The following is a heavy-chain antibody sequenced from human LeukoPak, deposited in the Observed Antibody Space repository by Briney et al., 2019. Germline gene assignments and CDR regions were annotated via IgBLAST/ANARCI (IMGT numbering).Heavy chain of an antibody. CDR3: ARHRFSMVRGVPDAFDI. D-gene: IGHD3-10*01. V-gene: IGHV5-51*01. Sequence: GESLKISCKGSGYSFTSYWIGWVRQMPGKGLEWMGIIYPGDSDTRYSPSFQGKVTISADKSISTAYLQWSSLKASDTAMYYCARHRFSMVRGVPDAFDIWGQGTMVTVSS. J-gene: IGHJ3*02. CDR1: GYSFTSYW. CDR2: IYPGDSDT.